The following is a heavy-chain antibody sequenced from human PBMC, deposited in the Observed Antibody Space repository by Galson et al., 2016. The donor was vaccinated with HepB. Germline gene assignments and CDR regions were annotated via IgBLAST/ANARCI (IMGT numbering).Heavy chain of an antibody. CDR1: GFTFSSYA. J-gene: IGHJ4*02. CDR2: ISGSGGST. D-gene: IGHD3-10*01. Sequence: SLRLSCAASGFTFSSYAMNWVRQAPGKGLEWVSAISGSGGSTYSADSVKGSFTISRDNSKNTLSLQMNSLRAEDTAVYYCAKDGGWGVGYFDYWGQGTLVTVSS. CDR3: AKDGGWGVGYFDY. V-gene: IGHV3-23*01.